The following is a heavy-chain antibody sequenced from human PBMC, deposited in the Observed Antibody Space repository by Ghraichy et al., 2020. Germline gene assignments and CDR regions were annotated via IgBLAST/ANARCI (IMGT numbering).Heavy chain of an antibody. V-gene: IGHV3-23*01. J-gene: IGHJ4*02. D-gene: IGHD3-3*01. CDR3: AKVPDYWSGEVDY. CDR2: ISGTGGST. Sequence: GGSLRLSCAASGFRFMSYAMSWVRQAPGKGLEWVSSISGTGGSTYYGDSVKGRFTISRDNSKNTLYLQMNSLRAEDTAEYYCAKVPDYWSGEVDYWGQGTLVTVSS. CDR1: GFRFMSYA.